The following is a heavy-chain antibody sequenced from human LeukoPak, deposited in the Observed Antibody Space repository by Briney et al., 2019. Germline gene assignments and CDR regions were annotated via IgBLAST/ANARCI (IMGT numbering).Heavy chain of an antibody. V-gene: IGHV4-30-2*01. CDR2: IYHSGST. Sequence: SETLSLTCTVSGGSISSGGYYWSWIRQPPGKGLEWIGYIYHSGSTYYNPSLKSRVTISVDRSKNQFSLKLSSVTAADTAVYYCARWEFGDYGGYFDYWGQGTLVTVSS. CDR1: GGSISSGGYY. CDR3: ARWEFGDYGGYFDY. D-gene: IGHD4-17*01. J-gene: IGHJ4*02.